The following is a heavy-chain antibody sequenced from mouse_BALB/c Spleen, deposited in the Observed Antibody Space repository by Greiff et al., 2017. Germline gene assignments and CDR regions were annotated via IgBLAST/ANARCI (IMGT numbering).Heavy chain of an antibody. V-gene: IGHV5-6-3*01. Sequence: DVKLQESGGGLVQPGGSLKLSCAASGFTFSSYGMSWVRQTPDKRLELVATINSNGGSTYYPDSVKGRFTISRDNAKNTLYLQMSSLKSEDTAMYYCARGGYDRGYAMDYWGQGTSVTVSS. CDR2: INSNGGST. D-gene: IGHD2-2*01. CDR1: GFTFSSYG. CDR3: ARGGYDRGYAMDY. J-gene: IGHJ4*01.